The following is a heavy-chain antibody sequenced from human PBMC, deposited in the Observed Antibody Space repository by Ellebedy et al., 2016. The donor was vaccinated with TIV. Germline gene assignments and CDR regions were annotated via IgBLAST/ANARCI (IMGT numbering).Heavy chain of an antibody. CDR2: IYYSGST. J-gene: IGHJ5*02. V-gene: IGHV4-39*07. CDR3: ARLSSRIAAAA. CDR1: GGSISSTNYY. D-gene: IGHD6-13*01. Sequence: SETLSLTCTVSGGSISSTNYYRVWIRQPPGKGLEWIGSIYYSGSTNYNPSLKSRVTISADTSKNQFSLKLRSVTAADMAVYYCARLSSRIAAAAWGQGVLVTVTS.